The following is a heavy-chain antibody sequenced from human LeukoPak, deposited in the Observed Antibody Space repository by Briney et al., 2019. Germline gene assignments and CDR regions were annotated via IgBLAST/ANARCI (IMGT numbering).Heavy chain of an antibody. CDR2: VNPYSSDR. V-gene: IGHV1-8*03. Sequence: SVKVSRKSSGSTFTTYHFNWVRQATAQGQAWVGCVNPYSSDRDYAQKFQGRLSITSDNSMSTPYMELGSLRSDDTAVYFCARPTSVTASGYDYWGKGTLVTVSS. D-gene: IGHD6-25*01. CDR3: ARPTSVTASGYDY. CDR1: GSTFTTYH. J-gene: IGHJ4*02.